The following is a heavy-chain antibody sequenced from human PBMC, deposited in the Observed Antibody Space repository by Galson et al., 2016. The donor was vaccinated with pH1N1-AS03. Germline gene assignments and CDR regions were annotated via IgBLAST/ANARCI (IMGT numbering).Heavy chain of an antibody. CDR3: TRAPPGGSSWIGGHFDH. J-gene: IGHJ4*02. V-gene: IGHV3-9*01. CDR1: GFTFNDYA. D-gene: IGHD6-13*01. Sequence: SLRLSCAASGFTFNDYAMHWVRQAPGKGLEWVSGISWNSEMIGYADSVRGRFNISRDNAKNSLYLEMSSLRREDTAIYFCTRAPPGGSSWIGGHFDHRGQGTLVIVSS. CDR2: ISWNSEMI.